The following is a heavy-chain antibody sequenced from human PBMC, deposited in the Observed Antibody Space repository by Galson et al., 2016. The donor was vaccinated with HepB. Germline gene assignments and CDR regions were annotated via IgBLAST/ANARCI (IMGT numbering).Heavy chain of an antibody. J-gene: IGHJ6*02. CDR3: ARATIGGSLPYYHYCGMDV. Sequence: SVKISCKASGYTFSSFGVSWVRQAPGQGLEWMGWISAHNGNTNFDQKFQGRVTMTTDTSTSTAYMELRSLRSDDSAVYYCARATIGGSLPYYHYCGMDVCGQGTTVTVSS. CDR2: ISAHNGNT. CDR1: GYTFSSFG. D-gene: IGHD3-16*01. V-gene: IGHV1-18*01.